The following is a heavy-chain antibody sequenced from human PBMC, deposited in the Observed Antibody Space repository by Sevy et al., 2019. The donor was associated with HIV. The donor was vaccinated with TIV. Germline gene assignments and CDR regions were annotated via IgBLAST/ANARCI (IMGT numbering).Heavy chain of an antibody. D-gene: IGHD3-3*02. CDR3: VSPGFSSIF. Sequence: GESLKISCQASGFSGYSFATYWIGWVRQMPGKGLEWMGIFYPGDSDPRYNPSFRGQVTITVDKSINTAYLQWSSLKASDTAMYCSVSPGFSSIFWGQGTKVTVSS. J-gene: IGHJ4*01. CDR1: GFSGYSFATYW. V-gene: IGHV5-51*01. CDR2: FYPGDSDP.